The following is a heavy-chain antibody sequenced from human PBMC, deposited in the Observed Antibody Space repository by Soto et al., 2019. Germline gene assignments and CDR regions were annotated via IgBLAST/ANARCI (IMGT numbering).Heavy chain of an antibody. Sequence: ASVKVSCKASGYTFTSYSIHWVRQAPGQGLEWMGIINPSGGSTSYAQKFQGRVTMTRDASTSTVYMELSSLRSEDTAVYYCARVDYYESSGSNWFDSWGTGTLVTVSS. CDR2: INPSGGST. CDR3: ARVDYYESSGSNWFDS. D-gene: IGHD3-22*01. CDR1: GYTFTSYS. V-gene: IGHV1-46*01. J-gene: IGHJ5*01.